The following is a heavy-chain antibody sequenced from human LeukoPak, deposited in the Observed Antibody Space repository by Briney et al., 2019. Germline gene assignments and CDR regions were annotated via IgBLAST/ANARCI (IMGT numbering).Heavy chain of an antibody. Sequence: SETLSLTCTVSGGSISSYYWSWIRQPPRKGLEWMGYIYYSGSTNYNPSLKSRVTISVDTSKNQFSLKLSSVTAADTAVYYCARKFGGGYYFYAFDIWGQGTMVTVSS. V-gene: IGHV4-59*01. CDR3: ARKFGGGYYFYAFDI. J-gene: IGHJ3*02. CDR2: IYYSGST. D-gene: IGHD3-3*01. CDR1: GGSISSYY.